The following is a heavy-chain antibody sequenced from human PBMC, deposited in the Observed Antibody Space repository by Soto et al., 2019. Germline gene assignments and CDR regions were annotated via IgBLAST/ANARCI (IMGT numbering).Heavy chain of an antibody. CDR3: ARDQIPRGAFDI. CDR1: GGTFSSYA. CDR2: IIPIFGTA. D-gene: IGHD2-2*02. Sequence: SVKVSCKASGGTFSSYAISWVRQAPGQGLEWMGGIIPIFGTANYAQKFQGRVTITADESTSTAYMELSSLRSEDTAVYYCARDQIPRGAFDIWGQGTRVTVSS. J-gene: IGHJ3*02. V-gene: IGHV1-69*13.